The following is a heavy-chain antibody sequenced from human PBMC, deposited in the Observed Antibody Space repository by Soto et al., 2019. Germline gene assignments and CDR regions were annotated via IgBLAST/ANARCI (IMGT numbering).Heavy chain of an antibody. CDR2: ISSSATSI. Sequence: EVQLVESGGGLVQPGGSLRLSCEASGFTFSSYEMNWVRHAPGEGLEWVSYISSSATSISYADSVKGRFTISRDNAKNSLYLQMNSLRAEDTAVYYCARDRGPYSGGWYRYDYWGQGTLVTVSS. D-gene: IGHD6-19*01. CDR3: ARDRGPYSGGWYRYDY. CDR1: GFTFSSYE. J-gene: IGHJ4*02. V-gene: IGHV3-48*03.